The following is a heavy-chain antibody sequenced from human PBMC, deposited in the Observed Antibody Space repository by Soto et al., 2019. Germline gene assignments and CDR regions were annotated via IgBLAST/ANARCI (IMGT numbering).Heavy chain of an antibody. V-gene: IGHV3-23*01. J-gene: IGHJ6*02. CDR2: ISGSGGRT. D-gene: IGHD2-2*01. CDR1: GFTFSNFA. Sequence: SGGSLRLSCAASGFTFSNFAMSWVRQAPGKGLEWVSGISGSGGRTYYADSVKGRFTISRDNSKNTLYLQMSSLRAEDTAVYYCAKDASSSWPYYCGMDVWGQGTTVTVSS. CDR3: AKDASSSWPYYCGMDV.